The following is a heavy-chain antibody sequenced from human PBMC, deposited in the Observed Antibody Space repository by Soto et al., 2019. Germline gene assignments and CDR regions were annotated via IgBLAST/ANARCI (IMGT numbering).Heavy chain of an antibody. Sequence: XGSLRLSCAASGFTFSSYAMSWVRQAPGKGLEWVSAISGSGGSTYYADSVKGRFTISRDNSKNTLYLQMNSLRAEDTAVYYCAKDPDPYSSGWYYFDYWGQGTLVTVSS. D-gene: IGHD6-19*01. CDR2: ISGSGGST. J-gene: IGHJ4*02. CDR3: AKDPDPYSSGWYYFDY. CDR1: GFTFSSYA. V-gene: IGHV3-23*01.